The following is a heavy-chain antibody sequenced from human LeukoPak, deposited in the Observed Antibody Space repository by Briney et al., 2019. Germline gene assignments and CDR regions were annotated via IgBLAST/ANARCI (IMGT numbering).Heavy chain of an antibody. D-gene: IGHD2-15*01. CDR2: ISDDGGNK. Sequence: GGSLRLSCAASGFTFSGYTMHWVRQAPGKGLEWVAVISDDGGNKYYADSMKGRFTISRDNSKNTLYLQMNSLRAEDTAVYYCARGGIVVVAAATDVPDAFDIWGQGTMVTVSS. V-gene: IGHV3-30*04. J-gene: IGHJ3*02. CDR3: ARGGIVVVAAATDVPDAFDI. CDR1: GFTFSGYT.